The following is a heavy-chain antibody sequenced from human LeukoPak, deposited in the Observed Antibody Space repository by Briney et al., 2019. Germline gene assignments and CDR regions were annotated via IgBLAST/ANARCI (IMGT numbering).Heavy chain of an antibody. V-gene: IGHV4-34*01. Sequence: PSETLSLTCAVYGGSFSGYYWSWIRQPPGKGLEWIGEINHRRSTNYNPSLKSRVTMSVDTSKNQFSLNLSSVTAADTAVYYCARGQFWSGYSIWGQGTLVTVSS. CDR3: ARGQFWSGYSI. J-gene: IGHJ4*02. D-gene: IGHD3-3*02. CDR2: INHRRST. CDR1: GGSFSGYY.